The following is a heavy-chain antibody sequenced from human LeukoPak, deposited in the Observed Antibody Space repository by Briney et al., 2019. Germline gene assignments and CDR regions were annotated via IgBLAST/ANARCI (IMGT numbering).Heavy chain of an antibody. V-gene: IGHV3-66*01. J-gene: IGHJ4*02. CDR1: GFTVNSNH. CDR2: IYSGGST. CDR3: VRGGGAFCGNDCYRNFDY. Sequence: PGGSLRLSCEVSGFTVNSNHMSWVRQAPGKGLEWVSVIYSGGSTYYADSVKGRFTISRDNSKNTLSLQMTSLRGEDTAVYYCVRGGGAFCGNDCYRNFDYWGQGTLVTVSS. D-gene: IGHD2-21*02.